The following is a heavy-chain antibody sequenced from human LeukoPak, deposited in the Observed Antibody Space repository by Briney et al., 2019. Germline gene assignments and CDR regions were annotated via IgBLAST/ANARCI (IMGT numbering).Heavy chain of an antibody. Sequence: GGSLILSCAASGFTFSSYAMSWVRQAPGKGLEWVSAISGSGGSTYYADSVKGRFTISRDNSKNTLYLQMNSLRAEDTAVYYCAKANVVVIWFDPWGQGTLVTVSS. D-gene: IGHD2-2*01. V-gene: IGHV3-23*01. CDR3: AKANVVVIWFDP. J-gene: IGHJ5*02. CDR2: ISGSGGST. CDR1: GFTFSSYA.